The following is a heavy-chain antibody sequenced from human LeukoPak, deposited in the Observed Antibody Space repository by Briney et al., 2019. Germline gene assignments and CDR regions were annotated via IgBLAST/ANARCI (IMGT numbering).Heavy chain of an antibody. Sequence: ASVKVSCKASGYTFTSYGISWVRQAPGQGLEWMGWISAYNGNTNYAQKLQGRVTMTTDTSTRTAYMELRSLRSDDTAVYYCAREGGYYDSSGYYLLPPADYWGQGTLVTVSS. J-gene: IGHJ4*02. CDR1: GYTFTSYG. CDR3: AREGGYYDSSGYYLLPPADY. V-gene: IGHV1-18*01. CDR2: ISAYNGNT. D-gene: IGHD3-22*01.